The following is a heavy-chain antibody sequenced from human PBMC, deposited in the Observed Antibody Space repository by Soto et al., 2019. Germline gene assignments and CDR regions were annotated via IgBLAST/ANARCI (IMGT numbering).Heavy chain of an antibody. CDR3: AKDYYGSGSYLPEPHYYYYYGMDV. CDR1: GFTFSSYG. J-gene: IGHJ6*02. D-gene: IGHD3-10*01. V-gene: IGHV3-30*18. CDR2: ISYDGSNK. Sequence: PGGSLRLSCAASGFTFSSYGMHWVRQAPGKGLEWVAVISYDGSNKYYADSVKGRFTISRDNSKNTLYLQMNSLRAEDTAVYYCAKDYYGSGSYLPEPHYYYYYGMDVWGQGTTVTVSS.